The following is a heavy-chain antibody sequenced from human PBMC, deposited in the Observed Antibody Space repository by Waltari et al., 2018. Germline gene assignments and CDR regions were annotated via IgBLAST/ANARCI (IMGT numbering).Heavy chain of an antibody. D-gene: IGHD2-15*01. J-gene: IGHJ2*01. CDR3: ARRRGGGYWYFDL. Sequence: EVQLVESGGGLVQPGGSLSLSCVGSGFTFGTYWMSWVRHSPGKGRGWVANIKQNGREKSYVDSVKGRFIISRDDAQNSLYLQLNSLRAEDTAVYYCARRRGGGYWYFDLWGRGTLVTVSS. CDR1: GFTFGTYW. V-gene: IGHV3-7*01. CDR2: IKQNGREK.